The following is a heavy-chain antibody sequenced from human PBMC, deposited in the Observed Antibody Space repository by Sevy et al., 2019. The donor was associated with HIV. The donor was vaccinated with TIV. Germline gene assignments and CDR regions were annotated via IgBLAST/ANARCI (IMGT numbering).Heavy chain of an antibody. CDR1: GFIFRSYA. V-gene: IGHV3-30*02. J-gene: IGHJ6*02. CDR2: IRYDGSNK. D-gene: IGHD3-10*01. Sequence: LSLTCAASGFIFRSYAMSWVRQAPGKGLEWVAFIRYDGSNKYYADSVKGRFTISRDNSKNTLYLQMNSLRAEDTAVYYCAKVATMVQGAHYYYGMDVWGQGTTVTVSS. CDR3: AKVATMVQGAHYYYGMDV.